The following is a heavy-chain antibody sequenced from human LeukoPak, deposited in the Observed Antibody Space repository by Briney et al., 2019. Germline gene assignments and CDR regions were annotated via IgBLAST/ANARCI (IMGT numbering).Heavy chain of an antibody. V-gene: IGHV4-59*01. CDR2: IYYSGST. D-gene: IGHD2-2*01. Sequence: PSETLSLTCTVSGGPISSYYWSWIRQPPGKGLEWIGYIYYSGSTNYNPSLKSRVTISVDTSKNQFSLKLSSVTAADTAVYYCANGGYCSSTSCYPNWSDPWGQGTLVTVSS. J-gene: IGHJ5*02. CDR3: ANGGYCSSTSCYPNWSDP. CDR1: GGPISSYY.